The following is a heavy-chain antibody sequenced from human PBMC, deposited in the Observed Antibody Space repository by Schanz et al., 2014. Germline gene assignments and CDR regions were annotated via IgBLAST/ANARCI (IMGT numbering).Heavy chain of an antibody. J-gene: IGHJ6*02. CDR3: ARGGRTTYNYYYGMDV. D-gene: IGHD1-1*01. CDR2: IFFRGST. Sequence: QVQLQESGPGLVKPSQTLSLTCAVSGGSISSGGYSWSWIRQPPGKGLEWIGYIFFRGSTYYNPSLKSRFTISIDPSKTQFSLRLTSVTAADTAVYYCARGGRTTYNYYYGMDVWGQGTTVTVSS. V-gene: IGHV4-30-4*07. CDR1: GGSISSGGYS.